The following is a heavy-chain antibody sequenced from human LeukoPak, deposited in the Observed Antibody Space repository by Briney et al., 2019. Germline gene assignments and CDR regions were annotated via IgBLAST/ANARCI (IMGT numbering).Heavy chain of an antibody. CDR3: ARGGAMIVVVDY. J-gene: IGHJ4*02. V-gene: IGHV4-59*12. CDR2: ISYTGNT. CDR1: GGSISGYY. Sequence: SETLSLTCTVSGGSISGYYWSWIRQSSGKGLDWIGYISYTGNTNYNPSLKSRVTISADTPKNQFSLQLSSVTAADTAVYYCARGGAMIVVVDYWGQGTLVTVSS. D-gene: IGHD3-22*01.